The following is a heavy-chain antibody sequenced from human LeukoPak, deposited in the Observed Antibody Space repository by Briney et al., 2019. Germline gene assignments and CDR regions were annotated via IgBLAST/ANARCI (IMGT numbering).Heavy chain of an antibody. D-gene: IGHD3-16*01. V-gene: IGHV4-39*01. J-gene: IGHJ5*02. CDR3: ARRPYGVNWFDP. Sequence: SETLSLTCTVSGGSIISSSYYWGWIRQPPGKGLEWIGSIYYSGSTYYNPSLKSRVTISVDTSKNQFSLKLSSVTAADTAVYYCARRPYGVNWFDPWGQGTLVTVSS. CDR1: GGSIISSSYY. CDR2: IYYSGST.